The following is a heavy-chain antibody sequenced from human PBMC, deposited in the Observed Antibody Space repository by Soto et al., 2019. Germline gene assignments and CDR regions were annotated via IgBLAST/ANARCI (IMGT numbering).Heavy chain of an antibody. CDR2: ISGSSSYI. CDR3: ARAHSGTMRY. D-gene: IGHD5-12*01. Sequence: EVQLVESGGGLVKPGGSLRLSCAASGFTFSDYTMNWVRQAPGKGLEWVSSISGSSSYIYYADSVKGRFTISRDNAKNSLYLQMNSLRAEDTAVYYWARAHSGTMRYWRQGSLVTVSS. J-gene: IGHJ4*02. V-gene: IGHV3-21*01. CDR1: GFTFSDYT.